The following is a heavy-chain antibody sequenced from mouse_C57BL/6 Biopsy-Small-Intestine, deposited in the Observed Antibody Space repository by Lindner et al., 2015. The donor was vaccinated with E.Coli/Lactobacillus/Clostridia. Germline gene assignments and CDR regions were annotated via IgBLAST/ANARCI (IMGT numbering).Heavy chain of an antibody. CDR3: ARTGGNYIYYYAMDY. J-gene: IGHJ4*01. CDR1: GYAFSSYW. V-gene: IGHV1-80*01. Sequence: VQLQESGAELVKPGASVKISCKAPGYAFSSYWMNWVKQRPGKGLEWIGQIYPGDGDTNYNGKFKGKATLTADKSSSTAYMQLSSLTSEDSAVYSCARTGGNYIYYYAMDYWGQGTSVTVSS. CDR2: IYPGDGDT. D-gene: IGHD2-1*01.